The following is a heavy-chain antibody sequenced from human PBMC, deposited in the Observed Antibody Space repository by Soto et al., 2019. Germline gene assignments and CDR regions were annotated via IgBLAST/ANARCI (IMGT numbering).Heavy chain of an antibody. CDR3: VRGYESSGYYYGVAEYFQH. CDR2: IIPIFGPA. D-gene: IGHD3-22*01. J-gene: IGHJ1*01. CDR1: GGTFSSYA. Sequence: QVQLVQSGAEVKKPGSSVKVSCKASGGTFSSYAISWVRQAPGQGLEWMGGIIPIFGPANYEQKFQGRVTNTDDEYTSTAYMELSSRCSEDTAVYYCVRGYESSGYYYGVAEYFQHWGQGTLVTVCS. V-gene: IGHV1-69*12.